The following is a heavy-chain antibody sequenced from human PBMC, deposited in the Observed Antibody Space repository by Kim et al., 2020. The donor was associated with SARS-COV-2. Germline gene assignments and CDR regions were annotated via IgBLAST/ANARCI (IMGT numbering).Heavy chain of an antibody. Sequence: DPGGGRFTISGDNAKNSLYLQMNSLRTEDTALYYCAKRAGYGDFLWYFDLWGRGTLVTVSS. J-gene: IGHJ2*01. V-gene: IGHV3-9*01. CDR3: AKRAGYGDFLWYFDL. D-gene: IGHD4-17*01.